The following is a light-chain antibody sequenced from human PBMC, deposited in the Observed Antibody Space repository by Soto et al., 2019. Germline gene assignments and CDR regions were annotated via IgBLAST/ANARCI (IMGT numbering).Light chain of an antibody. CDR1: QSISSW. J-gene: IGKJ2*01. V-gene: IGKV1-5*03. CDR3: QKYNSYSVT. Sequence: DIQMTQSPSTLSASVGDRVTITCRASQSISSWLAWYQQKPGKAPKLLIYKASSLESGVPSRVSGSASGTEFTLTISSLQPDDFATYYCQKYNSYSVTFGQGTKLE. CDR2: KAS.